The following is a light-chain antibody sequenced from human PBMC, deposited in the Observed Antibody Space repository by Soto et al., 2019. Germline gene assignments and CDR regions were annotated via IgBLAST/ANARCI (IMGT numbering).Light chain of an antibody. J-gene: IGKJ1*01. CDR1: QSINNNY. CDR2: GAS. CDR3: QQYGGSPLT. Sequence: EILLTQSPGTLSLSPGERATLSCRASQSINNNYLAWYQQKRGQAPRLLIYGASSRATGIPDRFGGSGSGIVFTLTISRLEPEDFAVYYCQQYGGSPLTFGEGAKVEIK. V-gene: IGKV3-20*01.